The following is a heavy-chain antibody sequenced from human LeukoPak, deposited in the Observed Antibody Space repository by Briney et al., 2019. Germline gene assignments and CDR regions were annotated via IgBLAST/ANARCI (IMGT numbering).Heavy chain of an antibody. J-gene: IGHJ6*02. V-gene: IGHV1-46*01. CDR3: ARDGEEVQGMDV. D-gene: IGHD1-1*01. Sequence: ASVNVSFKPLGYTFTSYYIHWVRQAPGQGLEWMGIINPSVGGTTYAQKFQGRVTMTRDTSTNTFNMELSSLRSEDTAMYYCARDGEEVQGMDVWGQGTTVIVSS. CDR2: INPSVGGT. CDR1: GYTFTSYY.